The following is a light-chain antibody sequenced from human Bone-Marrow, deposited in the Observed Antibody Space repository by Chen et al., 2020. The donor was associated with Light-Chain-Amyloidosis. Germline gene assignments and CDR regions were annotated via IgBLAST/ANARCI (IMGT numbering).Light chain of an antibody. Sequence: SYDVKQPPSVAVSTGKTARITCSGDDLPTKYAYWYQQKPGQAPVLVIHRDTERPSGISERFSGSSSGTTATLTISGVQAEDEADYHCQSADSSGTYEVIFGGGTKLTVL. CDR1: DLPTKY. J-gene: IGLJ2*01. V-gene: IGLV3-25*03. CDR3: QSADSSGTYEVI. CDR2: RDT.